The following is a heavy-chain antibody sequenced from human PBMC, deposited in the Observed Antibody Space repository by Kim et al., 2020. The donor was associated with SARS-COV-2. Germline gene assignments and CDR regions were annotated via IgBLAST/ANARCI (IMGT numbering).Heavy chain of an antibody. J-gene: IGHJ6*02. V-gene: IGHV3-48*02. CDR2: ISSSSSTI. CDR1: GFTFSSYS. CDR3: ARSGYSYGGPPMDV. D-gene: IGHD5-18*01. Sequence: GGSLRLSCAASGFTFSSYSMNWVRQAPGKGLEWVSYISSSSSTIYYADSVKGRFTISRDNAKNSLYLQMNSLRDEDTAVYYCARSGYSYGGPPMDVWGQGTTVTVSS.